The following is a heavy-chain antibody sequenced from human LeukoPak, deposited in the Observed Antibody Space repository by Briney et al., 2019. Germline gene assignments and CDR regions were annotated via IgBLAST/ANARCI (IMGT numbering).Heavy chain of an antibody. V-gene: IGHV4-39*01. J-gene: IGHJ4*02. D-gene: IGHD3-22*01. CDR2: IYYSGST. Sequence: SETLSLTCTVSGGSISSSSYYWVWIRQPPGKGLEWIGSIYYSGSTYYNPSLKSRVTISVYTSKNQFSLKLSSVTAADTAVYYCASRNYYDSSGYSRVDYWGQGTLVTVSS. CDR3: ASRNYYDSSGYSRVDY. CDR1: GGSISSSSYY.